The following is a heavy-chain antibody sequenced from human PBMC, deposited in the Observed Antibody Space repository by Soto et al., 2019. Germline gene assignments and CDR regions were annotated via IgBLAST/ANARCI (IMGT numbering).Heavy chain of an antibody. D-gene: IGHD4-17*01. V-gene: IGHV1-8*01. Sequence: QVQLVQAGAEVKKPGAAVKVSCKASGYTFTNYDINWVRHAPGQGLEWMGWMTPKSGNTGYAQQFQGRVIMTRSTSIRTAYMELSSLRSEDTAVYYCVRVYGEFDYWGQGTLVTVSS. CDR1: GYTFTNYD. CDR3: VRVYGEFDY. J-gene: IGHJ4*02. CDR2: MTPKSGNT.